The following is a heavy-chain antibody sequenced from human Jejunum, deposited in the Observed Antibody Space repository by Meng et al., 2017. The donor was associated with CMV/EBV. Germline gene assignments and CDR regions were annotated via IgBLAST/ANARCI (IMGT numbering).Heavy chain of an antibody. CDR1: SV. J-gene: IGHJ3*02. CDR3: TSPWGYCSSTSCYEAFDI. D-gene: IGHD2-2*01. CDR2: IRRKPYNYET. Sequence: SVMHWVSQATGTGLEWVGRIRRKPYNYETEYAESVKGRFTIYRDDSKNTAYLQMNSVKIEDTAVYYCTSPWGYCSSTSCYEAFDIWGQGTMVTVSS. V-gene: IGHV3-73*01.